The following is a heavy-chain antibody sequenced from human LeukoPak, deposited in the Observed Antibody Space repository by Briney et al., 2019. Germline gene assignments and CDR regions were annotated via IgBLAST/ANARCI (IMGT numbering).Heavy chain of an antibody. V-gene: IGHV3-11*01. CDR3: ARLKLGYWYFDL. J-gene: IGHJ2*01. CDR1: GFTFSNAW. CDR2: IGLSDTSI. Sequence: GGSLRLSCAASGFTFSNAWMSWVRQAPGKGLEWVSYIGLSDTSIYYADSLKGRFAISRDNAKDSLYLHLHSLRAEDTAVYYCARLKLGYWYFDLWGRGTLVTVSS. D-gene: IGHD7-27*01.